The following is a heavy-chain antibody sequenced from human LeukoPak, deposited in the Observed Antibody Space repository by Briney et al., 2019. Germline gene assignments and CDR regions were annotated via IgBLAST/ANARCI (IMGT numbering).Heavy chain of an antibody. CDR1: GFTFSSYN. CDR2: IRSKRDGGTT. D-gene: IGHD2-21*02. V-gene: IGHV3-15*07. CDR3: ARDWYYAFDF. Sequence: GGSLRLSCAVSGFTFSSYNMHWVRQAPGKGLEWVARIRSKRDGGTTDYAAPVKGRFTISRDDSKNTMYLRMNSLKAEDTAVYYCARDWYYAFDFWGQGTMVTVSS. J-gene: IGHJ3*01.